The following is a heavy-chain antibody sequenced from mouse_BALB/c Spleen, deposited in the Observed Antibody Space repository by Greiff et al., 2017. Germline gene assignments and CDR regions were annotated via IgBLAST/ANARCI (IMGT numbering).Heavy chain of an antibody. CDR1: GFTFSSYA. D-gene: IGHD2-3*01. CDR3: ARVGWYYAMDY. V-gene: IGHV5-6-5*01. J-gene: IGHJ4*01. CDR2: ISSGGST. Sequence: EVQRVESGGGLVKPGGSLKLSCAASGFTFSSYAMSWVRQTPEKRLEWVASISSGGSTYYPDSVKGRFTISRDNARNILYLQMSSLRSEDTAMYYCARVGWYYAMDYWGHGTSVTVSS.